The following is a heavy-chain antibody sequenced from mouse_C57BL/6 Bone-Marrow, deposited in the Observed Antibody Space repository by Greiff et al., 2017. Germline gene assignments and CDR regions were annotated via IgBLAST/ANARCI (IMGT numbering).Heavy chain of an antibody. CDR1: GYTFTDYE. V-gene: IGHV1-15*01. D-gene: IGHD2-2*01. Sequence: QVHVKQSGAELVRPGASVTLSCKASGYTFTDYEMHWVKQTPVHGLEWIGAIDPETGGTAYNQKFKGKAILTADKSSSTAYMELRSLTSEDSAVYYCTREEDGVTTVYYAMDYWGQGTSVTGSS. CDR2: IDPETGGT. CDR3: TREEDGVTTVYYAMDY. J-gene: IGHJ4*01.